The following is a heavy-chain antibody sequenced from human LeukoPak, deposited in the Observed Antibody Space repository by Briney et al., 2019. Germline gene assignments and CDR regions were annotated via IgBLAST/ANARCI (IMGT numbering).Heavy chain of an antibody. V-gene: IGHV4-4*07. Sequence: SETLSLTCTVSGGSISSYYWSWIRQPAGKGLEWIGRIYTSGSTNYNPSLKSRVTISVDTSINHFSLTLTSLTAADTAVYFCTRHEHKALAGDTWGPGTLVTVSS. J-gene: IGHJ5*02. CDR1: GGSISSYY. CDR3: TRHEHKALAGDT. D-gene: IGHD6-19*01. CDR2: IYTSGST.